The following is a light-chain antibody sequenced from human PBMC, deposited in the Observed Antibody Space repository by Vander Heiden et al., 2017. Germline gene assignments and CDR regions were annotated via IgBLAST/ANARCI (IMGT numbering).Light chain of an antibody. CDR3: QKRSNWPPIT. V-gene: IGKV3-11*01. CDR2: DAS. J-gene: IGKJ5*01. Sequence: ELVLTQSPALLSFSPGERATLSCRARQSVSSYLAGYQQKPGQAPRLLIYDASNRATGIPARFSGSGSGTDFTLTISSLEPEDFAVYYCQKRSNWPPITFGQGTRLEIK. CDR1: QSVSSY.